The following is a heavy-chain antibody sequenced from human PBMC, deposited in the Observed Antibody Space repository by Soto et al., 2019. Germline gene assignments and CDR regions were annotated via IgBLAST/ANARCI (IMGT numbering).Heavy chain of an antibody. CDR3: TIGSWSGEVFDI. J-gene: IGHJ3*02. V-gene: IGHV1-69*02. Sequence: QVQLVQSGAKVKKPGSSVKVSCKDSGGTFSTYSMFWVRQAPGQGLEWMGRIIPILGIANYAQKFQDRVTITADKSTSTAYMELSSLRSEDTALYFCTIGSWSGEVFDIWGQGTMVTVSS. CDR2: IIPILGIA. D-gene: IGHD2-21*01. CDR1: GGTFSTYS.